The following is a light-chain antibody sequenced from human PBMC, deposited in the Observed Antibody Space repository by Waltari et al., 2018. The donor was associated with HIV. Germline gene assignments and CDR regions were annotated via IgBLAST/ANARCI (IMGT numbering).Light chain of an antibody. J-gene: IGKJ3*01. CDR3: QQSFSSPPLT. V-gene: IGKV1-39*01. Sequence: IQMTQSPSSLSASVGDRVTITCRASQYISTYLSWYQKKPGKAPRLLIYAASSLQRGVPSRFSGSGSGTDFTLTINGLQAEDFATYYCQQSFSSPPLTFGPGTTVEIK. CDR2: AAS. CDR1: QYISTY.